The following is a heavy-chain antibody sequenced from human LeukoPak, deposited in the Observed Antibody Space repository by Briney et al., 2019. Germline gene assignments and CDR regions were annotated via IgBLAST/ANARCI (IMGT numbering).Heavy chain of an antibody. Sequence: SETLSLTCTVSGGSVSSGSYYWSWIRQPPGKGLEWIGYIYYSGSTNYNPSLKSRVTISVDTSKNQFSLKLSSVTAADTAVYYCARMTYYDFWSGYYGFDYWGQGTLVTVSS. D-gene: IGHD3-3*01. CDR1: GGSVSSGSYY. CDR2: IYYSGST. J-gene: IGHJ4*02. CDR3: ARMTYYDFWSGYYGFDY. V-gene: IGHV4-61*01.